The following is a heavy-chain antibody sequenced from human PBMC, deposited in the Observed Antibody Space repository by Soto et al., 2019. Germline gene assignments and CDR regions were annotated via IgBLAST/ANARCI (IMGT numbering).Heavy chain of an antibody. J-gene: IGHJ6*03. CDR3: ARAPWSRAIGNMAV. Sequence: GESLTLSCAAPGFTFSDYNMNCVRPALGKGLEWISYTSKSGNIIYYADSGKGRFTISRDNAKNSMYLQINSLRAEDPALYYCARAPWSRAIGNMAVWGKGTTVTVSS. V-gene: IGHV3-48*01. CDR1: GFTFSDYN. CDR2: TSKSGNII. D-gene: IGHD1-26*01.